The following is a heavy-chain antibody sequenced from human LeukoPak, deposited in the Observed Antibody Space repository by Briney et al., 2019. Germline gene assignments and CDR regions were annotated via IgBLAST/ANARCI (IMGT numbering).Heavy chain of an antibody. V-gene: IGHV4-4*07. CDR1: GGSISSYY. D-gene: IGHD6-13*01. CDR3: ARQIASAGTAGFDF. J-gene: IGHJ4*02. CDR2: IYSTGST. Sequence: SETLSLTCTVSGGSISSYYWSWIRQPAGKGLEWIGRIYSTGSTNYNPSLKSRVTMSVDTSKNQFSLRLRSVTAADTAVYYCARQIASAGTAGFDFWGQGALVTVS.